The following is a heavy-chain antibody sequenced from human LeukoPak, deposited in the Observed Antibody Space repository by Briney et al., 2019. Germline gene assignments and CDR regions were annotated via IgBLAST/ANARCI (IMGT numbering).Heavy chain of an antibody. CDR3: DRDPPEDEWNSLDS. CDR2: IYYSGNT. D-gene: IGHD1-7*01. V-gene: IGHV4-61*01. Sequence: ETLSLTRTVSCGSVSSGSYYWTSIRQPPGKGLEWIGYIYYSGNTNYNPSLKSRVTISLDTSKNRFSLRLSSVTAADTALYYCDRDPPEDEWNSLDSWGQGILVTVSS. CDR1: CGSVSSGSYY. J-gene: IGHJ4*02.